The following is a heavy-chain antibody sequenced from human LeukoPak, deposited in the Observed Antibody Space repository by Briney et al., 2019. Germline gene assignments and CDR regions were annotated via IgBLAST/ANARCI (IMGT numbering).Heavy chain of an antibody. V-gene: IGHV4-34*01. CDR2: INHSGGI. Sequence: SETLSLTCAVYGGSFSGYYWSWIRQPPGKGLEWIGEINHSGGINYSPSLKSRVTISVDTSKNQFSLNLNSVTAADTAVYYCARGLIRSPDYWGQGTLVTVPS. CDR1: GGSFSGYY. CDR3: ARGLIRSPDY. J-gene: IGHJ4*02.